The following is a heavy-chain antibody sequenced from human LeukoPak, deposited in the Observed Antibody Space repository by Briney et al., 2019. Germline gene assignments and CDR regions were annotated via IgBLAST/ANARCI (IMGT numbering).Heavy chain of an antibody. J-gene: IGHJ4*02. CDR3: AKLGNQWKLRLDY. V-gene: IGHV4-4*07. CDR2: IYTSGRP. D-gene: IGHD3-16*01. Sequence: SETLSLTCTVSGGSLSSYYWSWIRQPAGKGLEWIGHIYTSGRPNYSPSLKSRVTMSVDTSKNQFSLKLTSVTAADTAVYYCAKLGNQWKLRLDYWGQGALVTVSS. CDR1: GGSLSSYY.